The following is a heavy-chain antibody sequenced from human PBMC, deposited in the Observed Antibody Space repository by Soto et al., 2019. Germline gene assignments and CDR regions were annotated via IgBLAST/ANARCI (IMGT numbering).Heavy chain of an antibody. J-gene: IGHJ4*02. CDR1: GGSISSTNYF. D-gene: IGHD3-22*01. V-gene: IGHV4-39*01. Sequence: PSETLSLTCTFSGGSISSTNYFWGWIRQPPGKGLEWIGSIHYSGSTYYNPSLKSRVTVSVDTSKNQFSLKLTSVTAADTAVYYCARQRDYYDTSGDSYFDYWGQGTLVTVSS. CDR3: ARQRDYYDTSGDSYFDY. CDR2: IHYSGST.